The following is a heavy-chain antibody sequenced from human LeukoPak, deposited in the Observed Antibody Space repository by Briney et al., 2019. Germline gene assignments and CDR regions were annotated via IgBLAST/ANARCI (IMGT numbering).Heavy chain of an antibody. CDR2: IDPSDSYT. J-gene: IGHJ4*02. Sequence: GESLKISCKGSGYSFTSYWISWVRQMPGKGLEWMGRIDPSDSYTNYSPSFQGHVTISADKSISTAYLQWSSLKASDTAMYYCARNGPDSGSYDALEKDWGQGTLVTVSS. CDR1: GYSFTSYW. D-gene: IGHD1-26*01. V-gene: IGHV5-10-1*01. CDR3: ARNGPDSGSYDALEKD.